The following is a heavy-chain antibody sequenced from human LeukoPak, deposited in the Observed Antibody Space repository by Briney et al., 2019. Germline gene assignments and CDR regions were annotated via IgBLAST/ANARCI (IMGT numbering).Heavy chain of an antibody. J-gene: IGHJ4*02. V-gene: IGHV3-23*01. D-gene: IGHD2-21*02. CDR2: ISGSGGST. CDR3: AKDEWMVRGGDPFDY. Sequence: GGSLRLSCAASGFTFSSYAMSWVRQAPGKGLEWVSAISGSGGSTYCADSVKGRFTISRDNSKNTLYLQMNSLRAEDTAVYYCAKDEWMVRGGDPFDYWGQGTLVTVSS. CDR1: GFTFSSYA.